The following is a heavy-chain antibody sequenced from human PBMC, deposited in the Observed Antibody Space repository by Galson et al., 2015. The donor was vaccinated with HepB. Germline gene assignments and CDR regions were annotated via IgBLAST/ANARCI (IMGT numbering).Heavy chain of an antibody. CDR1: GFTFSNHW. CDR3: ASTYNGFRNFDY. V-gene: IGHV3-7*01. D-gene: IGHD2-8*01. J-gene: IGHJ4*02. Sequence: SLRLSCAVSGFTFSNHWMTWVRQAPGKGLEWVANIKEDGSEKHYVDSVEGRFTISRDSAKNTVYLQMNSLRVDDMATYYCASTYNGFRNFDYWGQGTLVTVSS. CDR2: IKEDGSEK.